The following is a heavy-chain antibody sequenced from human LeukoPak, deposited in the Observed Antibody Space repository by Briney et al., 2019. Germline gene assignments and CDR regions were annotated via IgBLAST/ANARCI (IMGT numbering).Heavy chain of an antibody. Sequence: PGRSVRLSCAFRRHTLSSFETMWASQSRGKGLEWVTFICSSGCTIYYADSLKGRFTISRDNAKNSLYLQMNSLRAEDTAVYYCARDLELLWFGDTPSGYFDYWGQGTLVTVSS. CDR2: ICSSGCTI. CDR3: ARDLELLWFGDTPSGYFDY. D-gene: IGHD3-10*01. CDR1: RHTLSSFE. J-gene: IGHJ4*02. V-gene: IGHV3-48*03.